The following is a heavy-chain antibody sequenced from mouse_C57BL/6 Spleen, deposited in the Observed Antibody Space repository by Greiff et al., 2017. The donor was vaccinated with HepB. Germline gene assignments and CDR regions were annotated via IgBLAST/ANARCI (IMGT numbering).Heavy chain of an antibody. V-gene: IGHV14-4*01. CDR1: GFNIKDDY. CDR2: IDPENGDT. Sequence: VQLQQSGAELVRPGASVKLSCTASGFNIKDDYMHWVKQRPEQGLEWIGWIDPENGDTEYASKFQGKATITADTSSNTAYLQLRSLTSADTAVYYCTTRNYGYAMDYWGQGTSVTVSS. D-gene: IGHD1-1*01. CDR3: TTRNYGYAMDY. J-gene: IGHJ4*01.